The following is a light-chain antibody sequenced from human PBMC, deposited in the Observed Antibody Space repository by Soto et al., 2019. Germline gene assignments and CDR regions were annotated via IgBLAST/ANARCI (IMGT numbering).Light chain of an antibody. J-gene: IGKJ4*01. Sequence: DIQMTQSPSSLSASVGHSVTITCRASQSISSYLNWYQQKPGKAPKLLIYAAYSLQSGVPSRFSGSGSGTDFTLTISSLQPEDFATYYCQQSYSTPLTFGGGTQVEIK. CDR1: QSISSY. CDR3: QQSYSTPLT. CDR2: AAY. V-gene: IGKV1-39*01.